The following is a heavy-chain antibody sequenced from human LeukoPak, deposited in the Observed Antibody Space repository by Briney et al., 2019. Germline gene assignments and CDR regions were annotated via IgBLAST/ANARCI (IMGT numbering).Heavy chain of an antibody. V-gene: IGHV1-8*01. Sequence: ASVTVSCKASGYTFTIYDINWVRQAPGQGLEWMGWMNPNSGNTGYAQKFQGRVTMTRNTSISTAYMELSSLRSEDTAVYYCARGTSDSSSDFQHWGQGTLVTVSS. J-gene: IGHJ1*01. CDR2: MNPNSGNT. D-gene: IGHD6-13*01. CDR3: ARGTSDSSSDFQH. CDR1: GYTFTIYD.